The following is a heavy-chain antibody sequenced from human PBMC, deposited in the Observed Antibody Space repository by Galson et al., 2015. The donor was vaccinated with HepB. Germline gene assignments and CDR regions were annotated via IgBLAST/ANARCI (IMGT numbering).Heavy chain of an antibody. CDR1: GGTFSSYA. CDR3: ARDITTDYYDSSGYYRNWVDP. D-gene: IGHD3-22*01. CDR2: IIPILGIA. V-gene: IGHV1-69*04. Sequence: SVKVSCKASGGTFSSYAISWVRQAPGQGLEWMGRIIPILGIANYAQKFQGRVTITADKSTSTAYMELSSLRSEDTAVYYCARDITTDYYDSSGYYRNWVDPWGQGTLVTVSS. J-gene: IGHJ5*02.